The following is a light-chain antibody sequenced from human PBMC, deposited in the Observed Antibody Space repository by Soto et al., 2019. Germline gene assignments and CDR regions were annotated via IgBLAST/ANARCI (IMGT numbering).Light chain of an antibody. V-gene: IGKV1-39*01. CDR2: AAS. CDR3: QQSYSTWT. Sequence: DIQMTQSPSSLSASVGDRVTITCRSSQSISRYLHWYQQKPGKAPKLLVYAASSLQSGVPSRFSGSGSETDFNLTISSLQPEDFATYYCQQSYSTWTFGQGTKVEIK. J-gene: IGKJ1*01. CDR1: QSISRY.